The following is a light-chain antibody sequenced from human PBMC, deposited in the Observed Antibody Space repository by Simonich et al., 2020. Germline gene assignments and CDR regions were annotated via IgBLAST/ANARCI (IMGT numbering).Light chain of an antibody. CDR1: RGSIPSND. CDR2: EDN. V-gene: IGLV6-57*03. J-gene: IGLJ2*01. Sequence: NFMLTQHHSVSESPGKTVTISCTRSRGSIPSNDVQWYQQRPGSAPTTVIYEDNQRPSGVPDRFSGSIDSSSNSASLTISGLKTEDEADYYCQSYDSSNHRGVFGGGTKLTVL. CDR3: QSYDSSNHRGV.